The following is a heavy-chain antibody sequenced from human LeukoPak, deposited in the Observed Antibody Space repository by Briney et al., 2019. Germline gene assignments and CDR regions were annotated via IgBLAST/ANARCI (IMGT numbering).Heavy chain of an antibody. J-gene: IGHJ4*02. CDR1: GLTFSNFK. Sequence: GGSLRLSCAVSGLTFSNFKMNWVRQAPGKGLEWVSYISDSGRSTFYANSVKGRFTISRDNAKNSLYLQMSSLRVEDTAVYYCASWAGNTQSDSWSGPFDYWGQGTLVTVSS. CDR2: ISDSGRST. CDR3: ASWAGNTQSDSWSGPFDY. D-gene: IGHD3-3*01. V-gene: IGHV3-48*03.